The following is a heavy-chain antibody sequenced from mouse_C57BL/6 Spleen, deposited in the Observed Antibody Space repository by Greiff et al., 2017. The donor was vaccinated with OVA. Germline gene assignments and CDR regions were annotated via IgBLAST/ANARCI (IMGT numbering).Heavy chain of an antibody. Sequence: QVHVKQPGAELVKPGASVKMSCKASGYTFTSYWITWVKQRPGQGLEWIGDIYPGSGSTNYNEKFKSKATLTVDTSSSTAYMQLSSLTSEDSAVYYCARFGIGGLRYFDYWGQGTTLTVSS. CDR1: GYTFTSYW. D-gene: IGHD2-4*01. J-gene: IGHJ2*01. CDR3: ARFGIGGLRYFDY. CDR2: IYPGSGST. V-gene: IGHV1-55*01.